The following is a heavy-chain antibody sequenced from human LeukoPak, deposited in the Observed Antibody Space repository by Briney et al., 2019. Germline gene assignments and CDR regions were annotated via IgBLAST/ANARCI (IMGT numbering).Heavy chain of an antibody. J-gene: IGHJ3*02. D-gene: IGHD3-10*01. CDR1: GFTFSSYA. CDR3: AKEYLIWFGGFHAFAI. V-gene: IGHV3-30*18. CDR2: ISYDVSNK. Sequence: GGSLRPSCAASGFTFSSYAMHWVRQAPGKGLEWVAVISYDVSNKYYADSVKGRFTISRDNSKNTLYLQMNSLRAEDAAVYYCAKEYLIWFGGFHAFAIGGQGTMVTVSS.